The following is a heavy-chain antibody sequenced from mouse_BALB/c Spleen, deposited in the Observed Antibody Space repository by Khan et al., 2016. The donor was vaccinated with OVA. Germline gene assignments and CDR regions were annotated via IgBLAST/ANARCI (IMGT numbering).Heavy chain of an antibody. CDR2: INPYNGGT. V-gene: IGHV1-26*01. CDR1: GYSFTDYT. CDR3: ARGNYYGSNSWFGY. J-gene: IGHJ3*01. D-gene: IGHD1-1*01. Sequence: EVQLQQSGPELVKPGTSMKISCKASGYSFTDYTMNWVKQSHGKNLEWIGLINPYNGGTSYNQKFKGKATLTVDKSSSTAYMELLSLTSADSAVYYCARGNYYGSNSWFGYWGQGTLVTVSA.